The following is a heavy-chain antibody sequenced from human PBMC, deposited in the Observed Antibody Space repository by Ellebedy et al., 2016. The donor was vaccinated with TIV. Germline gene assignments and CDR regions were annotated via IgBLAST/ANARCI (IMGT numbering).Heavy chain of an antibody. J-gene: IGHJ4*02. D-gene: IGHD3-10*02. CDR3: ARGLTMYYFDY. CDR1: GFTFSSYS. Sequence: GGSLRLSCAASGFTFSSYSMNWVRKAPGKGLEWVSYISSSSSTIYYADSVKGRFTISRDNAKNSLYLQMNGLRDEDTAVYYCARGLTMYYFDYWGQGTLVTVSS. CDR2: ISSSSSTI. V-gene: IGHV3-48*02.